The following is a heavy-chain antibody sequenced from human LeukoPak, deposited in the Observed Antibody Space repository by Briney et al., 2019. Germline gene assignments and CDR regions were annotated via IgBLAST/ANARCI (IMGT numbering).Heavy chain of an antibody. V-gene: IGHV1-58*02. Sequence: ASVKVSCKASGYTFTSYGISWVRQAPGQGLEWIGWIVVGSGNTNYAQKFQERVTITRDMSTSTAYMELSSLRSEDTAVYYCAADSYWWELPPRREEDWFDPWGQGTLVTVSS. CDR3: AADSYWWELPPRREEDWFDP. J-gene: IGHJ5*02. CDR2: IVVGSGNT. D-gene: IGHD1-26*01. CDR1: GYTFTSYG.